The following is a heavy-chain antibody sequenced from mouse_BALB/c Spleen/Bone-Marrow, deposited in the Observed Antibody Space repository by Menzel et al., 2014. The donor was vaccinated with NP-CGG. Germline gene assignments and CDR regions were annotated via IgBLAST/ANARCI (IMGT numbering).Heavy chain of an antibody. V-gene: IGHV1S81*02. CDR2: INPNNGGT. CDR1: GYTFTSHY. J-gene: IGHJ2*01. Sequence: QVQLQQSGAELVKPGTSVKLSCKASGYTFTSHYTYWVKQRPGQGLKWIGEINPNNGGTNFNEKFKSKATLTVDKSSSTAYMQLSSLTSEDSAVYYCTRLSLLRGYFDYWGQGTTLTDSS. CDR3: TRLSLLRGYFDY. D-gene: IGHD1-2*01.